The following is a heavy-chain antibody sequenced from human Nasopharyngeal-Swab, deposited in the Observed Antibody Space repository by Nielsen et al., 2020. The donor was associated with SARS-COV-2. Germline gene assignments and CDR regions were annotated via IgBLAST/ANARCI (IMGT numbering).Heavy chain of an antibody. CDR2: ISYDGSNK. J-gene: IGHJ4*02. V-gene: IGHV3-30-3*01. Sequence: GGSLRLSCAASGFPFSSYAMHWVRQAPGKGLEWVAVISYDGSNKYYADSVKGRFTISRDNSKNTLYLQMNSLRAEDTAVYYCAREDGDSSPFDYWGQGTLVTVSS. CDR3: AREDGDSSPFDY. D-gene: IGHD4-17*01. CDR1: GFPFSSYA.